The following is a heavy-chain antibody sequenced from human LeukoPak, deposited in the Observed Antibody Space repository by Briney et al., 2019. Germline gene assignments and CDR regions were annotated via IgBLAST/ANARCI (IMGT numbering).Heavy chain of an antibody. CDR2: IKQDGSEK. CDR1: GFTFSSYW. J-gene: IGHJ3*02. Sequence: GGSLRLSCAASGFTFSSYWMNWVRQAPGKGLEWVANIKQDGSEKYYVDSVKGRFTISRDNAKNSLYLQMNSLTAEDTAVYYCEGWILVGAFDIWGQGRMVTVSS. D-gene: IGHD2-2*03. V-gene: IGHV3-7*01. CDR3: EGWILVGAFDI.